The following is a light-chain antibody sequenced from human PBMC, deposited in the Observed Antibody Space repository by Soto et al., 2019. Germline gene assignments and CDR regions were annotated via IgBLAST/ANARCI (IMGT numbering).Light chain of an antibody. V-gene: IGKV1-16*01. CDR2: AAS. J-gene: IGKJ1*01. Sequence: IQLTQSPCSLSXSVGDRVXITCRASQRLSNYLNWYQQKPGKAPKLLIYAASSLQSGVPSRFSGSGSGTEFTLTISSLQPDDFATYYCQQYNSYRAFGQGTKVDIK. CDR1: QRLSNY. CDR3: QQYNSYRA.